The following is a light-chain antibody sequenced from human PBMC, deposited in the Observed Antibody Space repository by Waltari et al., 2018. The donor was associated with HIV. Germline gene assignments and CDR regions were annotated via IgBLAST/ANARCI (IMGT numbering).Light chain of an antibody. CDR1: SSDVGGYNY. CDR3: SAYTSSDTVV. V-gene: IGLV2-14*01. J-gene: IGLJ2*01. CDR2: EVS. Sequence: QSALTQPASVSGSPGQSITISCTGTSSDVGGYNYVSWYQQHPGKAPKLMIYEVSNRPTGASDRFSGANSGNTASLTILGLQSEEESKYYCSAYTSSDTVVFGGGTELTVL.